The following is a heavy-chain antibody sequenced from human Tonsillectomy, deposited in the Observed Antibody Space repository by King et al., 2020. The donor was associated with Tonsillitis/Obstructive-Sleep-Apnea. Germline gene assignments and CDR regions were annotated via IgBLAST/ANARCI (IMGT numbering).Heavy chain of an antibody. CDR1: GFTFSSYA. CDR3: ARGDYCSSTSCPEGYYDYYMDV. Sequence: VQLVESGGGVVQPGRSLRLSCAASGFTFSSYAMHWVRQAPGKGLEWVAVISYDGSNKYYADSVKGRFTISRDNSKNTMYLQMNSLRAEDTAVYYCARGDYCSSTSCPEGYYDYYMDVWGKGTTVTVSS. V-gene: IGHV3-30*04. CDR2: ISYDGSNK. D-gene: IGHD2-2*01. J-gene: IGHJ6*03.